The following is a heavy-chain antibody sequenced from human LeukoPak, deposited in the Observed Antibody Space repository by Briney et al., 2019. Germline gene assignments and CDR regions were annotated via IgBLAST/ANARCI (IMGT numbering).Heavy chain of an antibody. CDR2: IYYSGST. V-gene: IGHV4-59*12. D-gene: IGHD3-9*01. CDR1: GGSISSYY. CDR3: ARDMTDWWFDP. J-gene: IGHJ5*02. Sequence: SETLSLTCTVSGGSISSYYWSWIRQPPGKGLEWVGYIYYSGSTNYNPSLKSRVTISVDTSKNQFSLKLSSVTAADTAVYYCARDMTDWWFDPWGQGTLVTVSS.